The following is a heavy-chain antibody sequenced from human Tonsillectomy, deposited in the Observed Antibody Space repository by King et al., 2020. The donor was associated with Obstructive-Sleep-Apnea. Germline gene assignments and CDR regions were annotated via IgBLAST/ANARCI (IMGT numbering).Heavy chain of an antibody. Sequence: QLQESGPGLVKPSETLSLTCAVSGYSISSGHYWGWIRQPPGKGLEWIGSMYHSGITYHNPSLKSRVTMSVDTSKNQFFLKLSSVTAADTAMYFCARVAASAAPPFDYWGQGTLVTVSS. CDR2: MYHSGIT. CDR1: GYSISSGHY. J-gene: IGHJ4*02. D-gene: IGHD6-13*01. V-gene: IGHV4-38-2*01. CDR3: ARVAASAAPPFDY.